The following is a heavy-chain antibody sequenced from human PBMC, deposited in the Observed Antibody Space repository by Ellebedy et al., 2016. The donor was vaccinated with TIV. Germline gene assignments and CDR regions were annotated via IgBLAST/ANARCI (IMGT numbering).Heavy chain of an antibody. J-gene: IGHJ1*01. CDR2: ISSYNGNT. Sequence: AASVKVSCKASGYTFTSYVISWVRQAPGQGLAWMGWISSYNGNTNYAQKLQGRVTMTTDTPTSTAYMELRSLRSDDTAVYYCAREGGYYYDSSGFRYFQHWGQGTLVTVSS. CDR1: GYTFTSYV. CDR3: AREGGYYYDSSGFRYFQH. D-gene: IGHD3-22*01. V-gene: IGHV1-18*01.